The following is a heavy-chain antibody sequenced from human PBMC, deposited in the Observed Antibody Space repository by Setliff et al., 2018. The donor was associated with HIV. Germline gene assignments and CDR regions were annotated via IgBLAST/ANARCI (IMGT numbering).Heavy chain of an antibody. D-gene: IGHD6-6*01. Sequence: KPSETLSLTCTVSGGSISSYYWSWIRQPPGKGLEWIGYIYYSGSTKYNPSLKSRVNISVDTSKNQFSLNLTSVTAADTAVYYCARDLLGSSSLVDYWGQGTLVTVSS. CDR1: GGSISSYY. CDR2: IYYSGST. V-gene: IGHV4-59*12. J-gene: IGHJ4*02. CDR3: ARDLLGSSSLVDY.